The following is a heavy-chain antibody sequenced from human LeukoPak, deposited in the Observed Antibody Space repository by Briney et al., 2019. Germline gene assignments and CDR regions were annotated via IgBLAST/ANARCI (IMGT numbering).Heavy chain of an antibody. V-gene: IGHV4-34*01. CDR3: ARGARYFDWLLTRYNWFDP. CDR1: GGSFSGYY. D-gene: IGHD3-9*01. J-gene: IGHJ5*02. CDR2: INHSGST. Sequence: SETLSLTCAVDGGSFSGYYWSWIRQPPGKGLEWIGEINHSGSTNYNPSLKSRVTISVDTSKNQFSLKLSSVTAADTAVYYCARGARYFDWLLTRYNWFDPWGQGTLVTVSS.